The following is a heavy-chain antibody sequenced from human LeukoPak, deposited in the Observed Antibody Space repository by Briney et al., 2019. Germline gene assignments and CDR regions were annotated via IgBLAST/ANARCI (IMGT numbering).Heavy chain of an antibody. D-gene: IGHD5-18*01. J-gene: IGHJ4*02. Sequence: GGSLRLSCAASGFTFSSYEMNWVRQAPGKGLEWVSSISSSSSYIYHADSVKGRLTISRDNSKNTLYLQMNSLRAEDTAVYYCARDLSGVTGYTYGRGIDYWGQGTLVTVSS. CDR3: ARDLSGVTGYTYGRGIDY. V-gene: IGHV3-21*01. CDR1: GFTFSSYE. CDR2: ISSSSSYI.